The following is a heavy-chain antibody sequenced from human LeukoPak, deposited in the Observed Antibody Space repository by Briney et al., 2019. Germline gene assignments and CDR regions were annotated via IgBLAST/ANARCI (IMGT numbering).Heavy chain of an antibody. J-gene: IGHJ6*02. D-gene: IGHD2-15*01. V-gene: IGHV6-1*01. CDR2: TYYRSKWYN. CDR3: ARTEGRGAYGMDV. Sequence: RTYYRSKWYNDYAVSVKSRITINPDTSKNQFSLQLNSVTPEDAAVYYCARTEGRGAYGMDVWGQGTTVTVSS.